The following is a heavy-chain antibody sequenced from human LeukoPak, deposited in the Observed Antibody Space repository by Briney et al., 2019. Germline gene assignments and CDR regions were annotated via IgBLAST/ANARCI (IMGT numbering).Heavy chain of an antibody. CDR1: GFTFSGSA. CDR2: IRSKANSYAT. V-gene: IGHV3-73*01. Sequence: GGSLRLSCAASGFTFSGSAMHWVRQASGKGLERVGRIRSKANSYATAYAASVKGRFTISRDDSKNTAYLQMNSLKTEDTAVYYCTRPCNWNSCNWFDPWGQGTLVTVSS. J-gene: IGHJ5*02. D-gene: IGHD1-7*01. CDR3: TRPCNWNSCNWFDP.